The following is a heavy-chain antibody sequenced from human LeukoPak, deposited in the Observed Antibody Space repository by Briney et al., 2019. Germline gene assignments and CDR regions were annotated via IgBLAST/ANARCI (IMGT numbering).Heavy chain of an antibody. V-gene: IGHV6-1*01. CDR3: VRGTGTWFDP. CDR1: GDSVSNNSAA. Sequence: SQTLSLTCGISGDSVSNNSAAWNWIRQSPSEGLEWLGRTYYRSNWYYDYALSVKSRITIYPDTSKNQFSLQLNSVTPEDTAVYYCVRGTGTWFDPWGQGTLVTVSS. J-gene: IGHJ5*02. CDR2: TYYRSNWYY. D-gene: IGHD7-27*01.